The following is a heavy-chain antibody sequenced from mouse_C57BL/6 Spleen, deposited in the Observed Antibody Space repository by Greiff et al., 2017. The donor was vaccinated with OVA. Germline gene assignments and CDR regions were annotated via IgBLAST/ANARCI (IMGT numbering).Heavy chain of an antibody. CDR1: GYAFTNYL. D-gene: IGHD3-2*02. CDR2: LNPGSGGT. Sequence: VQLQQSGAELVRPGTSVKVSCKASGYAFTNYLIEWVKQRPGQGLEWIGVLNPGSGGTNYNEKFKGKATLTADKSSSTAYMQLSSLTSEDSAVYFCARSTAQAPWFAYWGQGTLVTVSA. J-gene: IGHJ3*01. CDR3: ARSTAQAPWFAY. V-gene: IGHV1-54*01.